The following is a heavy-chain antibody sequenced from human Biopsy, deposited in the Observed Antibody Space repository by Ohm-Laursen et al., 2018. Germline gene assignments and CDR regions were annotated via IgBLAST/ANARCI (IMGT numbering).Heavy chain of an antibody. CDR1: GFTFRTYG. CDR2: ISYDQITK. CDR3: AKDLSVYYYYGIDV. V-gene: IGHV3-30*18. D-gene: IGHD5/OR15-5a*01. Sequence: SLRLSCAAPGFTFRTYGMHWVRLAPGKGLEWVAVISYDQITKHYADSVRGRFTISRDNSKNTLYLQVNSLRAEDTAVYYCAKDLSVYYYYGIDVWGRGTTVTVSS. J-gene: IGHJ6*02.